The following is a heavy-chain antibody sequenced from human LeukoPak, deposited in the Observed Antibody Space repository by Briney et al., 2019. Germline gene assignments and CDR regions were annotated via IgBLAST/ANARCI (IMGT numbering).Heavy chain of an antibody. CDR2: IYSGGST. V-gene: IGHV3-66*01. J-gene: IGHJ6*02. Sequence: PGGSLRLSCAASGFTVSSNYMSWVRQAPGKGLEWVSVIYSGGSTYYADSVKGRFTISRDNSKNTLYLQMNSLRAEDTAVYYCARDGVRSGAYYYYGMDVWGQGTTVTVSS. D-gene: IGHD1-14*01. CDR3: ARDGVRSGAYYYYGMDV. CDR1: GFTVSSNY.